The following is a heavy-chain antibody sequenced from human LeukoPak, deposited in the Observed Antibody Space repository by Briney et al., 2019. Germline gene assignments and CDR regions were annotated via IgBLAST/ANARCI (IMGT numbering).Heavy chain of an antibody. CDR1: GGSFSGYY. D-gene: IGHD6-13*01. Sequence: SETLSLTCAVYGGSFSGYYWSWIRQPPGKGLEWIGEINHSGSTNSNPSLKSRVTISVDTSKNQFSLKLSSVTAADTAVYYCARGAAADAPYYYYYMDVWGKGTTVTVSS. CDR3: ARGAAADAPYYYYYMDV. CDR2: INHSGST. J-gene: IGHJ6*03. V-gene: IGHV4-34*01.